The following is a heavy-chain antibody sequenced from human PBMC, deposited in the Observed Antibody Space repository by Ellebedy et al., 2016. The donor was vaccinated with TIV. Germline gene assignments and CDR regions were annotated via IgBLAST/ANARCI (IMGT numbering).Heavy chain of an antibody. CDR3: AKGRGGGSDSSAPRYYFDY. D-gene: IGHD3-22*01. CDR1: GFSFSSYW. CDR2: ISSTGSRT. J-gene: IGHJ4*02. Sequence: GESLKISCAASGFSFSSYWMSWARQAPGKGLEWVSTISSTGSRTYYADSVEGRFIISRDNSKKTLYLQMNSLRAEDTAVYYCAKGRGGGSDSSAPRYYFDYWGLGTLVTVSS. V-gene: IGHV3-23*01.